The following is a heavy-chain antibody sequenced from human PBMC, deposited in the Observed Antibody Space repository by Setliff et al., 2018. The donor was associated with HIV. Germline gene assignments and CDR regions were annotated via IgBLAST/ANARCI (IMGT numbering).Heavy chain of an antibody. J-gene: IGHJ4*02. V-gene: IGHV4-59*12. D-gene: IGHD4-17*01. CDR1: GGSISSYY. CDR2: INYSGTT. Sequence: SETLSLTCTVSGGSISSYYWGWIRQPPGKGLEWIGIINYSGTTYYNPSLQRRVTISVATSKNQVSLKLNSMTAADTAVYFCVRDDYGYNGKGFDYWGPGTLVTVSS. CDR3: VRDDYGYNGKGFDY.